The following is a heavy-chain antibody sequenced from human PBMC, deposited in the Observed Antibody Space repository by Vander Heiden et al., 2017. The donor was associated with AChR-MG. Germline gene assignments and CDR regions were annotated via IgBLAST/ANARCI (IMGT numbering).Heavy chain of an antibody. V-gene: IGHV3-30*18. J-gene: IGHJ3*02. D-gene: IGHD6-6*01. CDR3: AKDLDEYSSSSGALDI. CDR1: GFIFSSYG. Sequence: QVQLVESGGGVVQPGRSLRLSCAASGFIFSSYGIHGVRQAPGKGLEWVAVISYDGSNKYYSDSVKGRFIISRDNSKNTLYLQMNSLRPEDTAVYNCAKDLDEYSSSSGALDIWGHGTMVTVSS. CDR2: ISYDGSNK.